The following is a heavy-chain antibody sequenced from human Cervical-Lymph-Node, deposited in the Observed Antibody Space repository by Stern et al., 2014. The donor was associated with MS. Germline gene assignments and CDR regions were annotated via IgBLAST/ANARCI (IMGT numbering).Heavy chain of an antibody. V-gene: IGHV1-2*06. D-gene: IGHD1-1*01. CDR2: INPNSDGT. Sequence: QVQLVESGAEVKKPGASVKVSCKASGYTFTGYDMHLVRQAPGQGLEWMGRINPNSDGTNYAQKFQGRVTMTRDTSISTAYIELSRLRSDDTAVYYCARVGTTGTTSLDYWGQGTLVTVSP. J-gene: IGHJ4*02. CDR3: ARVGTTGTTSLDY. CDR1: GYTFTGYD.